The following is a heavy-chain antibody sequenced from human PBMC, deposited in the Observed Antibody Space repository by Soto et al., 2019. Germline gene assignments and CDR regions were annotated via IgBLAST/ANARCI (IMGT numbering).Heavy chain of an antibody. D-gene: IGHD6-13*01. V-gene: IGHV1-3*01. CDR2: INAGNGNT. CDR3: ARAPSWYNFDY. CDR1: GYTFTSYA. J-gene: IGHJ4*02. Sequence: QVQLVQSGAEVKKPGASVKVSCKASGYTFTSYAMHWVRQAPGQRLEWMGWINAGNGNTKYSQKFQGRVTITRDTSASTANMELSSLRSEDTAVYYCARAPSWYNFDYWGQGTLVTASS.